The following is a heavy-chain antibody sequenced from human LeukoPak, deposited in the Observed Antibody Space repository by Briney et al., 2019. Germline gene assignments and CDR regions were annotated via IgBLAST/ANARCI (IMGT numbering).Heavy chain of an antibody. V-gene: IGHV3-20*01. CDR3: ARLGDSIVGATKYYYYYMDV. J-gene: IGHJ6*03. CDR1: GFTFDDYG. D-gene: IGHD1-26*01. CDR2: INWNGGST. Sequence: GGSLRLSCAASGFTFDDYGMSWVRQAPGKGLEWVSGINWNGGSTGYADSVKGRFTISRDNAKNSLYLQMNSLRAEDTALYHCARLGDSIVGATKYYYYYMDVWGKGTTVTVSS.